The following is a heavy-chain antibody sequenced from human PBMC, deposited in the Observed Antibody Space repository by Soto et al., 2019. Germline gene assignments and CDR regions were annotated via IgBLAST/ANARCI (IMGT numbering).Heavy chain of an antibody. CDR1: GFTFSSYW. J-gene: IGHJ4*02. CDR3: AREVYSSSSWEFDY. Sequence: PGGSLRLSCAASGFTFSSYWMSWVRQAPGKGLEWVANIKQDGSEKYYVDSVKGRFTISRDNAKNSLYLQMNSLRAEDTAVYYCAREVYSSSSWEFDYWGQGTLVTVSS. CDR2: IKQDGSEK. V-gene: IGHV3-7*01. D-gene: IGHD6-6*01.